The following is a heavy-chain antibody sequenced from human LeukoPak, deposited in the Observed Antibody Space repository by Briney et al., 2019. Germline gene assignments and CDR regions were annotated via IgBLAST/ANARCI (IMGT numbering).Heavy chain of an antibody. J-gene: IGHJ4*02. Sequence: SETLSLTCTVSGYSISSGYYWGWIRQPPGQGLEWTGSIYHSGGTYYNPSLKSRVTISVDTSKNQFSLKLSSVTAADTAVYYCARVYSYGYYFDYWGQGTLVTVSS. CDR3: ARVYSYGYYFDY. CDR2: IYHSGGT. CDR1: GYSISSGYY. V-gene: IGHV4-38-2*02. D-gene: IGHD5-18*01.